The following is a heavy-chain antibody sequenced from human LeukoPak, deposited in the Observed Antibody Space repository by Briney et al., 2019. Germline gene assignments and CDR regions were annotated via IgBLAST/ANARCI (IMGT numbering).Heavy chain of an antibody. CDR3: ARGSYYNLPPFDY. CDR1: GGTFSSYA. Sequence: VASVKVSCKASGGTFSSYAISWVRQAPGQGLEWMGRIIPILGIANYAQKFQGRVTITADKSTSTAYMELSSLRSEDTAVYYCARGSYYNLPPFDYWGQGTLVTVSS. CDR2: IIPILGIA. D-gene: IGHD3-10*01. J-gene: IGHJ4*02. V-gene: IGHV1-69*04.